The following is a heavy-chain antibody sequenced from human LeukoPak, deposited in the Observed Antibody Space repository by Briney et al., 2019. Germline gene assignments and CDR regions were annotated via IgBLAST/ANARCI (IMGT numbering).Heavy chain of an antibody. D-gene: IGHD3-3*01. CDR3: ASHYDFWSGYLPASNY. V-gene: IGHV1-18*01. CDR1: GYTFTSYG. Sequence: ASVKVSCKASGYTFTSYGISWVRQAPGQGLEWMGWISAYNGNTNYAQKLQGRVTMTTDTSTSTAYMELRSLRSDDTAVYYCASHYDFWSGYLPASNYWGQGTLVTLSS. J-gene: IGHJ4*02. CDR2: ISAYNGNT.